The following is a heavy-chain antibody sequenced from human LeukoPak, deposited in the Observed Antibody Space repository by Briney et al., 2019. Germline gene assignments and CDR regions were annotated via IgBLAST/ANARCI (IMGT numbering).Heavy chain of an antibody. CDR3: AREGDTAMDVNWFDP. J-gene: IGHJ5*02. CDR1: GYTFTAYY. CDR2: INPNSGGT. V-gene: IGHV1-2*02. D-gene: IGHD5-18*01. Sequence: ASVTVSCKASGYTFTAYYMHWVRQAPGQGLEWMGWINPNSGGTNYAQKFQGRVTMTRDTSISTAYMELSRLRSDDTAVYYCAREGDTAMDVNWFDPWGQGTPVTVSS.